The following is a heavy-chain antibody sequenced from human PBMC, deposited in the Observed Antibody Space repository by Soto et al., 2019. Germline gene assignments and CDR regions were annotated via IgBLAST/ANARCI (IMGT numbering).Heavy chain of an antibody. V-gene: IGHV4-59*01. CDR2: IYYSGST. CDR3: ASETGTTPTHYYYGMDI. Sequence: PGKGLEWIGYIYYSGSTNYNPSLKSRVTISVDTSKNQFSLKLSSVTAADTAVYYCASETGTTPTHYYYGMDIWAQRPTVT. J-gene: IGHJ6*02. D-gene: IGHD1-7*01.